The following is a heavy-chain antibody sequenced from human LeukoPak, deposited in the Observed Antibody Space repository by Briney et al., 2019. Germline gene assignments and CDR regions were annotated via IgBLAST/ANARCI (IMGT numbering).Heavy chain of an antibody. CDR3: AKGYCSSTSCYFHYYGMDV. CDR2: ISGSGGFT. J-gene: IGHJ6*02. V-gene: IGHV3-23*01. CDR1: GFTFSSYA. Sequence: GGSLRLSCAASGFTFSSYAMSWVRQAPGKGLEWVSAISGSGGFTYYADSVKGRFTISRDNSKNTLYLQMNSPRAEDTAVYYCAKGYCSSTSCYFHYYGMDVWGQGTTVTVSS. D-gene: IGHD2-2*01.